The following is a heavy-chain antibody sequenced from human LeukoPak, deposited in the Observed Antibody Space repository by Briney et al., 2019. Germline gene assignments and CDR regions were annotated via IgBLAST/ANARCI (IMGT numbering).Heavy chain of an antibody. D-gene: IGHD3-10*01. CDR1: GFPFSSYA. CDR3: AKSGPALWFGELAYYGMDV. Sequence: GALKLSCAASGFPFSSYAMSWVRQAPGKGLEGVSAISGSGGSTYYADSGKGRFTISRDNSKNTLYLQMNSLRAEDTAVYYCAKSGPALWFGELAYYGMDVWGQGTTVTVSS. V-gene: IGHV3-23*01. J-gene: IGHJ6*02. CDR2: ISGSGGST.